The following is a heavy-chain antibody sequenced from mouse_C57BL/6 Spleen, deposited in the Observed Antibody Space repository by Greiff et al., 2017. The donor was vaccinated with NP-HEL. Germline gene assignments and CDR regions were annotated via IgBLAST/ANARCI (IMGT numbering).Heavy chain of an antibody. CDR2: ISSGGDYI. CDR3: TKSVVAKNWYFDV. D-gene: IGHD1-1*01. CDR1: GFTFSSYA. Sequence: EVQLQQSGEGLVKPGGSLKLSCAASGFTFSSYAMSWVRQTPEKRLEWVAYISSGGDYIYYADTVKGRFTISRDNARNTLYLQMSSLKSEDTAMYYCTKSVVAKNWYFDVWGTGTTVTVSS. V-gene: IGHV5-9-1*02. J-gene: IGHJ1*03.